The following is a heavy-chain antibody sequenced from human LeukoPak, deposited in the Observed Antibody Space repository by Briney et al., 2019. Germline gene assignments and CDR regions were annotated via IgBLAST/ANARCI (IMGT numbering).Heavy chain of an antibody. J-gene: IGHJ4*02. CDR2: IIPIFGTA. CDR3: TRDSYSGYDRSLGY. V-gene: IGHV1-69*05. D-gene: IGHD5-12*01. Sequence: GSSVKVSCKASGGTFSSYAISWVRQAPGQGLEWMGRIIPIFGTANYAQKFQGRVTITTDESTSTAYMELSSLRSEDTAVYYCTRDSYSGYDRSLGYWGQGTLVTVSS. CDR1: GGTFSSYA.